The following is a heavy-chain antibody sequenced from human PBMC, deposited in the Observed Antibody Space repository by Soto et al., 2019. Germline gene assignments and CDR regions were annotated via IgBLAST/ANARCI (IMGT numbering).Heavy chain of an antibody. CDR2: IKQDGSEK. V-gene: IGHV3-7*01. D-gene: IGHD6-13*01. J-gene: IGHJ6*02. CDR3: ARDRSSSWHYYGMDV. CDR1: GFTFSSYW. Sequence: LRLSCAASGFTFSSYWMSWVRQAPGKGLEWVANIKQDGSEKYYVDSVKGRFTISRDNAKNSLYLQMNSLRAEDTAVYYCARDRSSSWHYYGMDVWGQGTTVTVSS.